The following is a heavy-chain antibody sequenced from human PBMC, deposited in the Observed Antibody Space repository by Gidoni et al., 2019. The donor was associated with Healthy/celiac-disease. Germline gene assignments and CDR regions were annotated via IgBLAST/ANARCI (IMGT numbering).Heavy chain of an antibody. Sequence: EVQLVESGGVVVQLGGSLRLSCAASGLTCDDYTMHWARHTLGKGLEWVYLSSWDVGSKYYADSVKARFTISRYNSNNSLDLLMNSLRTEDTALYYCAKDLGLGSSYVFDIWGQWTMVTGSS. V-gene: IGHV3-43*01. CDR1: GLTCDDYT. CDR2: SSWDVGSK. J-gene: IGHJ3*02. D-gene: IGHD6-6*01. CDR3: AKDLGLGSSYVFDI.